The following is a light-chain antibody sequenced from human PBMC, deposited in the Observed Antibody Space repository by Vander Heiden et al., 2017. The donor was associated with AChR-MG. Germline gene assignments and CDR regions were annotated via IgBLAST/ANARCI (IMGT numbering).Light chain of an antibody. CDR2: SNN. V-gene: IGLV1-44*01. J-gene: IGLJ2*01. CDR3: AAWDDSLNGPV. Sequence: QSVLTQPPSASGTPGQRLTISCSGSSSHIGSNTVNGYQQLPGTAPKLLIYSNNQRPSGVPDRFSGAKSGTSASLAISGLQSEDEADYYCAAWDDSLNGPVFGGGTKLTVL. CDR1: SSHIGSNT.